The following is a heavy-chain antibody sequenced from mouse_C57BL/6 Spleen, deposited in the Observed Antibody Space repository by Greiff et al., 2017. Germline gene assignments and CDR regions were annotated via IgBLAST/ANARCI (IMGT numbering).Heavy chain of an antibody. Sequence: EVKLMESGGDLVKPGGSLKLSCAASGLTFSSYGMSWVRQTPDKRLEWVATISSGGSYTYYPDSVKGRFTISRDNAKNTLYLQMSSLKSEDTAMYYCARHEGYGRYYFDYWGQGTTLTVSS. CDR1: GLTFSSYG. D-gene: IGHD2-3*01. CDR3: ARHEGYGRYYFDY. J-gene: IGHJ2*01. V-gene: IGHV5-6*01. CDR2: ISSGGSYT.